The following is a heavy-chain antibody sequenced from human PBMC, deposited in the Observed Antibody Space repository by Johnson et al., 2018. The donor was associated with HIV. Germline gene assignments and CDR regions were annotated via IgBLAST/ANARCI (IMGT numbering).Heavy chain of an antibody. CDR3: ARSVGYYDSSGYYYVDAFDN. CDR2: ISWNGGST. CDR1: GFTVSNNY. J-gene: IGHJ3*02. D-gene: IGHD3-22*01. Sequence: EVQLVESGGGLVQPGESLRLSCAASGFTVSNNYMHWVRQAPGKGLEWVSGISWNGGSTGYADSVKGRFTISRDNAKNSLYLQMNSLRAEDTALYYCARSVGYYDSSGYYYVDAFDNWGQGTMVTVSS. V-gene: IGHV3-20*04.